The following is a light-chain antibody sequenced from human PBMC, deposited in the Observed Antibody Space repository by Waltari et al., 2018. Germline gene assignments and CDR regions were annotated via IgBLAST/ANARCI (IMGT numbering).Light chain of an antibody. CDR2: NNN. Sequence: QSVVTQSPSASGPPGQRVTIPCSGRSSNLGSKPVNWYQHLPGTAPKLLIHNNNQRPSGVPDRFSGSKSDTSASLAISGLQSEDEAEYYCAVWDDSLNGWVFGGGTKLTVL. V-gene: IGLV1-44*01. J-gene: IGLJ3*02. CDR3: AVWDDSLNGWV. CDR1: SSNLGSKP.